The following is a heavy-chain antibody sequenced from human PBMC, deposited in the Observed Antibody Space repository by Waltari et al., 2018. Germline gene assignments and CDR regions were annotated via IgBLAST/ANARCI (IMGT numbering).Heavy chain of an antibody. D-gene: IGHD2-15*01. CDR3: TSRLYCTAGTCYSLFDY. Sequence: QLQLQESGPGLVKPSETLSLPCTVSGRSISSSSSYCGWVRQPPGKGLEWIWTIYYSGSTYYNPSLRSRVTISVDTSKNQFSLKLSSVTAADTAEYYCTSRLYCTAGTCYSLFDYWGQGTLVTVSS. CDR1: GRSISSSSSY. J-gene: IGHJ4*02. CDR2: IYYSGST. V-gene: IGHV4-39*01.